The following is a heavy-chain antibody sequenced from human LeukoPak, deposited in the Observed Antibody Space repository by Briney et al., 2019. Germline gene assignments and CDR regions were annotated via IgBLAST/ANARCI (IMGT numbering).Heavy chain of an antibody. Sequence: PSETLSLTCTVSGGSISSGSYYWSWIRQPAGKGLEWIGRIYTSGSTNYNPSLKSRLTISVDTSKNQFSLKLNSVTAADTAVYYCARGDSGYYYYMDVWGKGTTVTVSS. CDR1: GGSISSGSYY. V-gene: IGHV4-61*02. CDR2: IYTSGST. CDR3: ARGDSGYYYYMDV. J-gene: IGHJ6*03. D-gene: IGHD1-26*01.